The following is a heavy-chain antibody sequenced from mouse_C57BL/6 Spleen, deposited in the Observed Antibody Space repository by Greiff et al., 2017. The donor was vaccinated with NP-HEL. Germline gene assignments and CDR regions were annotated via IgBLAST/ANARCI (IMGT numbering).Heavy chain of an antibody. CDR3: TRSGTTGPYYFDD. CDR1: GYTFTDYE. D-gene: IGHD1-1*01. CDR2: IYPETGGT. J-gene: IGHJ2*01. Sequence: VQLQQSGAELVRPGASVTLSCKASGYTFTDYEMHWVKQTPVHGLEWIGAIYPETGGTAYNQKFKGKAILTADKSSSTAYMELRSLTSEDSAVYYCTRSGTTGPYYFDDWGQGTTLTVSS. V-gene: IGHV1-15*01.